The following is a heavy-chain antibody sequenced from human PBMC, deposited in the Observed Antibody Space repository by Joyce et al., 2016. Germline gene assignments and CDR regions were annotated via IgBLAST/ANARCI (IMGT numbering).Heavy chain of an antibody. V-gene: IGHV3-21*02. CDR2: ISGDSTYI. CDR3: ARGGLVYDYSMDV. CDR1: GFTFRTSS. J-gene: IGHJ6*02. Sequence: EVQLVESGGGLVEPGGSLRISCAACGFTFRTSSMSGFRQAPGKGLECVSAISGDSTYIFYADSVKGRFTVSRDNAKNSLYLQMNTLRAEDTAVFFCARGGLVYDYSMDVWGQGTTVTVSS. D-gene: IGHD2-8*02.